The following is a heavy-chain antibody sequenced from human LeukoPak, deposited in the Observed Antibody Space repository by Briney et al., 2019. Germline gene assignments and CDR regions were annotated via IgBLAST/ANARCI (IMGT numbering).Heavy chain of an antibody. D-gene: IGHD2-2*01. CDR3: ARAIVVVPAAQYYFDY. J-gene: IGHJ4*02. Sequence: SETLSLTCAVYGGSFSGYYWSWIRQPPGKGLEWIGEINHSGSTNYNPSLKSRVTISVDTSKNQFSLKLSSVTAADTAVYYCARAIVVVPAAQYYFDYWGQGTLVTVSS. CDR1: GGSFSGYY. CDR2: INHSGST. V-gene: IGHV4-34*01.